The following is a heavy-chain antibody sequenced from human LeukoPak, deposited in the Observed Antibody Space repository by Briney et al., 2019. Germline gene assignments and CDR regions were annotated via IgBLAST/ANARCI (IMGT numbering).Heavy chain of an antibody. Sequence: SETLSLTCAVYGGSFSGYYWSWIRQPPGKGLEWIGEINHSGSTNYNPSLKSRVTISVDTSKNQFSLKLSSVTAADTAVYYCARDKIVVVNGRGEFDYWGQGTLVTVSS. D-gene: IGHD3-22*01. J-gene: IGHJ4*02. V-gene: IGHV4-34*01. CDR2: INHSGST. CDR3: ARDKIVVVNGRGEFDY. CDR1: GGSFSGYY.